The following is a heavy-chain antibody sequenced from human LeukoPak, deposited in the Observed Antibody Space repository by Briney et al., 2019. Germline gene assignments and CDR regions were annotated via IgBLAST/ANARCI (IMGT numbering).Heavy chain of an antibody. Sequence: SETLSLTCSVSGGSISSSNYYWSWVRQPAGKGLEWIGRIYTSESTNYNPSLKSRVTISVDTSRNQFSLKLSSVTAADTAVYYCARGLGQQLVIQWFDYWGQGTLVTVSS. J-gene: IGHJ4*02. V-gene: IGHV4-61*02. D-gene: IGHD6-13*01. CDR2: IYTSEST. CDR3: ARGLGQQLVIQWFDY. CDR1: GGSISSSNYY.